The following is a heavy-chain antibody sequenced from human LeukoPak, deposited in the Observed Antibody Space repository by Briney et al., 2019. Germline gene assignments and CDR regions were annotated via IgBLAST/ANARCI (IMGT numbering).Heavy chain of an antibody. CDR1: GGSISSYY. J-gene: IGHJ5*02. V-gene: IGHV4-4*07. CDR3: ARVSAAAGTPWWFDP. D-gene: IGHD6-13*01. CDR2: IYTSGST. Sequence: SETLSLTCTASGGSISSYYWSWIRQPAGKGLEWIGRIYTSGSTNYNPSLKSRVTMSVDTSKNQFSLKLSSVTAADTAVYYCARVSAAAGTPWWFDPWGQGTLVTVSS.